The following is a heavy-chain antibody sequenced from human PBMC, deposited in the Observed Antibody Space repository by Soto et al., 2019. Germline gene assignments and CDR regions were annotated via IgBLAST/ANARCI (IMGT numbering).Heavy chain of an antibody. CDR1: GLTFNNAL. Sequence: GGSLRLSCGASGLTFNNALMNGVRQAPGKGLEWVGRIRSKSDGGTTDYAAPVKGRFTISRDDSKNMVDLQMSSLKTEDTAIYYCTTYSGAAFEYWGQGALVTVS. D-gene: IGHD1-26*01. CDR3: TTYSGAAFEY. V-gene: IGHV3-15*01. J-gene: IGHJ4*02. CDR2: IRSKSDGGTT.